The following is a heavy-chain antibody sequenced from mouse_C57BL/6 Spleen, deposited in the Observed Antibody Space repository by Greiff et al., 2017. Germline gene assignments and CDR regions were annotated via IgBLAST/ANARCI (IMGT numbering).Heavy chain of an antibody. J-gene: IGHJ3*01. CDR2: IHPNSGST. D-gene: IGHD1-1*01. CDR1: GYTFTSYW. CDR3: ATLLPQFAY. Sequence: QVQLKQPGAELVKPGASVKLSCKASGYTFTSYWMHWVKQRPGQGLEWIGMIHPNSGSTNYNEKFKSKATLTVDKSSSTAYMQLSSLTSEDSAVYYCATLLPQFAYWGQGTLVTVSA. V-gene: IGHV1-64*01.